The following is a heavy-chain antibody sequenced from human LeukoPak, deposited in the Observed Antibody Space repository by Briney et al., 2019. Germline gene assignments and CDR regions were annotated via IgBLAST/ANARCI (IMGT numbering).Heavy chain of an antibody. CDR2: MNPNSDNA. J-gene: IGHJ4*02. CDR1: GYTFTTYP. Sequence: GASVKVSCKASGYTFTTYPINWVRQAPGQGLEWMGWMNPNSDNAGYAQKFQGRVTMTRNPSISTAYMELSSLRSEDTAVYYCARNVRDTGAFDYWGQGTLVTVSS. CDR3: ARNVRDTGAFDY. V-gene: IGHV1-8*02. D-gene: IGHD5-18*01.